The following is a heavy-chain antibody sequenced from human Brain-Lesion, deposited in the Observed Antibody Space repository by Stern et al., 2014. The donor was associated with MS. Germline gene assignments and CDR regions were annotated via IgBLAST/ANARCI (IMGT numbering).Heavy chain of an antibody. J-gene: IGHJ4*02. D-gene: IGHD6-13*01. CDR1: GGSISSSNW. CDR3: ARFPASRPHVFDS. V-gene: IGHV4-4*02. CDR2: SDHSGST. Sequence: QVQLGQSGPGLVKPSGTLSLTCAVSGGSISSSNWWSWVRQSPGKGLEWIGGSDHSGSTIYNPPLKGGSPVSEDKSKTPFPLTLRSVPAADTAVYFCARFPASRPHVFDSWGQGTLVTVSS.